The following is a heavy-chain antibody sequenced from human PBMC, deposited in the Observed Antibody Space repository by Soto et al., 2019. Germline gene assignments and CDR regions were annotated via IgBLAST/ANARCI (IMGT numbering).Heavy chain of an antibody. Sequence: QVQLVESGGGVVQPGRSLRLSCAASGFTFSSYGMHWVRQAPGKGLEWVAVISYDGSNKYYADSVKGRFTISRDNSKNTVYLQMNSLRAEDTAVYYCAKDGYNWNSHENYNWFDPWGQGTLVTVSS. CDR2: ISYDGSNK. V-gene: IGHV3-30*18. CDR3: AKDGYNWNSHENYNWFDP. D-gene: IGHD1-20*01. J-gene: IGHJ5*02. CDR1: GFTFSSYG.